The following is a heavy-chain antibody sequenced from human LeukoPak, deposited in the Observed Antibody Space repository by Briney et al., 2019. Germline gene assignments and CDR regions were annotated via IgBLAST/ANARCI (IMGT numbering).Heavy chain of an antibody. CDR2: IYYSGST. CDR3: ARHERAYCSGGSCYSTWFDP. D-gene: IGHD2-15*01. J-gene: IGHJ5*02. CDR1: GASIRSHY. Sequence: PSETLSLTCTVSGASIRSHYWSWIRQPPGKGLEWIGYIYYSGSTNYNPSLKSRVTISVDTSKNQFSLKLSSVTAADTAVYYCARHERAYCSGGSCYSTWFDPWGQGTLVTVSS. V-gene: IGHV4-59*08.